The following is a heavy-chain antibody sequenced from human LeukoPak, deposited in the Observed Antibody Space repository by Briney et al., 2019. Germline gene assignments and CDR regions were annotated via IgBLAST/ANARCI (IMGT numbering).Heavy chain of an antibody. J-gene: IGHJ4*02. D-gene: IGHD2-2*01. V-gene: IGHV4-59*01. CDR3: ARPPYGTRFAY. CDR1: GDSISHNY. Sequence: SETLSLTYNVSGDSISHNYWSWLRQPPGEGLEGIVYVYYSGSTKYNPSLQSRAILSVDPSKNQISLNLRSVTAADTAVYYCARPPYGTRFAYWGQGTPVTVSS. CDR2: VYYSGST.